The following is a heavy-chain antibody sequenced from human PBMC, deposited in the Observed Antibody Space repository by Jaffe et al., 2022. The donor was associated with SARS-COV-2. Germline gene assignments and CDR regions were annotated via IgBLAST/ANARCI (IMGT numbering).Heavy chain of an antibody. D-gene: IGHD2-2*01. Sequence: EVQLLESGGGLVQPGGSLRLSCAASGFTFSSYAMSWVRQAPGKGLEWVSAISGSGGSTYYADSVKGRFTISRDNSKNTLYLQMNSLRAEDTAVYYCAKKGSSTRNPTVNFDYWGQGTLVTVSS. J-gene: IGHJ4*02. CDR2: ISGSGGST. V-gene: IGHV3-23*01. CDR1: GFTFSSYA. CDR3: AKKGSSTRNPTVNFDY.